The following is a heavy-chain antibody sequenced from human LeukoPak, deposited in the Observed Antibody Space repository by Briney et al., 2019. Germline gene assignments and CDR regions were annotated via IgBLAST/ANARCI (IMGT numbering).Heavy chain of an antibody. Sequence: ASVKASCKASGYTFSSYGITWVRQAPGQGLEWMGWISAYNDNTNYAQKLQGRVTMTTDTSTSTAYMELRSLRSDDTAVYYCARDPYSSGWYGYYFDYWGQGTLVTVSS. V-gene: IGHV1-18*01. D-gene: IGHD6-19*01. CDR3: ARDPYSSGWYGYYFDY. CDR2: ISAYNDNT. CDR1: GYTFSSYG. J-gene: IGHJ4*02.